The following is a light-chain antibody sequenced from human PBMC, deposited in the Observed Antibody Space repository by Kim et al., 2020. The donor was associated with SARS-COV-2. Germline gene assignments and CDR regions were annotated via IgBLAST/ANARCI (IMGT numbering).Light chain of an antibody. J-gene: IGLJ2*01. Sequence: VSPAQTATITCSRNKVGDKYVSWYQHKPGQCPVLVLFQDADRPSGIPDRFSGSNSGNTATLTISATQAMDEADYYCQAWDSATAIFGGGTKVTVL. CDR1: KVGDKY. CDR2: QDA. V-gene: IGLV3-1*01. CDR3: QAWDSATAI.